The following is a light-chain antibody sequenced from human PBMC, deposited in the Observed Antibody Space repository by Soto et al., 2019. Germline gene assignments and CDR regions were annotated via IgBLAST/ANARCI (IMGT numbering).Light chain of an antibody. J-gene: IGKJ1*01. V-gene: IGKV1-5*01. CDR2: DAS. CDR1: QSISSW. CDR3: QQYNSYSPWT. Sequence: DVQMTQSPSTLSASVGYRFTITCRASQSISSWLAWYQQKPVKAPNLLXYDASTFESGIPSRFIGSGSGTEFTLTISSLQHDDFANYYCQQYNSYSPWTFGQGTKVDIK.